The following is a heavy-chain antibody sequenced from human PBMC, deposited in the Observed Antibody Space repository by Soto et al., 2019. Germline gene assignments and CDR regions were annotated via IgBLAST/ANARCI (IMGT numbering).Heavy chain of an antibody. CDR2: ISAYNGNT. J-gene: IGHJ4*02. V-gene: IGHV1-18*01. D-gene: IGHD1-26*01. CDR1: GYTFTSYG. CDR3: ASGEWEPVTSYYFDY. Sequence: ASVKVSCKASGYTFTSYGISWVRQAPGQGLEWMGWISAYNGNTNYAQKLQGRVTMTTDTSTSTAYMELRSLRSDDTAVYYCASGEWEPVTSYYFDYWGQGTLVTVSS.